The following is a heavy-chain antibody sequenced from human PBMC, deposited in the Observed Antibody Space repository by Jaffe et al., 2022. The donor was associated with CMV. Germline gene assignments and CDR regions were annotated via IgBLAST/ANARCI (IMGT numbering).Heavy chain of an antibody. CDR1: GFSLSTSGMC. J-gene: IGHJ6*02. Sequence: QVTLRESGPALVKPTQTLTLTCTFSGFSLSTSGMCVSWIRQPPGKALEWLALIDWDDDKYYSTSLKTRLTISKDTSKNQVVLTMTNMDPVDTATYYCARIKRRHTAMGPWADGMDVWGQGTTVTVSS. D-gene: IGHD5-18*01. CDR2: IDWDDDK. CDR3: ARIKRRHTAMGPWADGMDV. V-gene: IGHV2-70*01.